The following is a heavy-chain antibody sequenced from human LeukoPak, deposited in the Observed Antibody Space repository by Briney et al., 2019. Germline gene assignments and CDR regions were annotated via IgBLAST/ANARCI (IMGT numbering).Heavy chain of an antibody. CDR3: ARGPDYGTDAFDI. J-gene: IGHJ3*02. CDR2: IYYSGST. D-gene: IGHD4-17*01. CDR1: GGSISSSSYY. Sequence: SETLSLTCTVSGGSISSSSYYWGWIRQPPGKGLEWIGSIYYSGSTNYNPSLKSRVTISVDTSKNQFSLKLSSVTAADTAVYYCARGPDYGTDAFDIWGQGTMVTVSS. V-gene: IGHV4-39*07.